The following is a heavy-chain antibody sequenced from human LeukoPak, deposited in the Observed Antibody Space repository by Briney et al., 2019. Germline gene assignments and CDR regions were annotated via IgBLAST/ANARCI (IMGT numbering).Heavy chain of an antibody. V-gene: IGHV4-39*07. CDR3: AREMVRRQGQFDP. Sequence: SETLSLTCTVSGGSLSSSSYYWGWIRQPPGKGLEWIGSIYYSGSTYYNPSLKSRVTISVDTSKNQFSLKLSSVTAADTAVYYCAREMVRRQGQFDPWGQGTLVTVSS. CDR2: IYYSGST. J-gene: IGHJ5*02. CDR1: GGSLSSSSYY. D-gene: IGHD3-10*01.